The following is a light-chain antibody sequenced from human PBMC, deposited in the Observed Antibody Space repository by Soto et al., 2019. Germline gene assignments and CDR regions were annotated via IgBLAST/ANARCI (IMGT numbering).Light chain of an antibody. V-gene: IGKV1-5*03. CDR2: KAP. CDR1: QTISSL. J-gene: IGKJ1*01. Sequence: DIQMTQSPSTLSGSVGDRVTITCRASQTISSLLAWYQQKPGKAPKLLIYKAPTLKSGVPSRFSGSGSGTEFTLTSSSLQPDDFATYYCQHYNSYSEAFGQGTKVDIK. CDR3: QHYNSYSEA.